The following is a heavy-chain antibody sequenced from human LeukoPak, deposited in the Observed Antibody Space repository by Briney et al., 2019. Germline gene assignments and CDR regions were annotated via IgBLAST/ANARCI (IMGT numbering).Heavy chain of an antibody. CDR2: INNSGST. Sequence: PSETLSLTCGVCGGSFSGYYWSWIRQPPGKGLEWIGEINNSGSTNYNPSLKSRVTISVDTSKNQFSLKLSSVTAADTAVYYCVRDIAAAGGFDYWGQGTLVTVSS. V-gene: IGHV4-34*01. CDR3: VRDIAAAGGFDY. CDR1: GGSFSGYY. J-gene: IGHJ4*02. D-gene: IGHD6-13*01.